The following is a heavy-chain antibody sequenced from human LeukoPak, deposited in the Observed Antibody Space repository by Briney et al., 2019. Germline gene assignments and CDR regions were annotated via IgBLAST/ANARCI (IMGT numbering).Heavy chain of an antibody. J-gene: IGHJ4*02. V-gene: IGHV1-18*01. Sequence: ASVKVSCKASGYTFTSYGISWVRQAPGQGLEWMGWISAYNGNTNYAQKLQGRVTITADKSTSTAYMELSSLRSEDTAVYYCARDRSPHGYSGYDTSYWGQGTLVTVSS. CDR3: ARDRSPHGYSGYDTSY. D-gene: IGHD5-12*01. CDR1: GYTFTSYG. CDR2: ISAYNGNT.